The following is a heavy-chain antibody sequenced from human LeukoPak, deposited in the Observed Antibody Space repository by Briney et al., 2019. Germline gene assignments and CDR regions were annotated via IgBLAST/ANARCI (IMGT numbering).Heavy chain of an antibody. CDR3: AISIAALRSDY. Sequence: SETLSLTCAVYGGSFSGYYWSWIRQPPGKGLEWIGEINHSGSTNYNPSLESRVTISVETSKNQFSLNLSSVTAADTAVYYCAISIAALRSDYWGQGTLVTVSS. CDR1: GGSFSGYY. J-gene: IGHJ4*02. CDR2: INHSGST. D-gene: IGHD6-6*01. V-gene: IGHV4-34*01.